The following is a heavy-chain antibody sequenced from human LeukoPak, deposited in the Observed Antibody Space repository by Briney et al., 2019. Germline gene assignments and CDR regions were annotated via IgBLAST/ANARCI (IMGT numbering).Heavy chain of an antibody. J-gene: IGHJ4*02. V-gene: IGHV5-51*01. CDR1: GYSFTNYW. CDR3: ARPANRLRYFDWLSLDY. D-gene: IGHD3-9*01. CDR2: IYLGDSDI. Sequence: GESLKISCKGSGYSFTNYWIAWVRQMPGKGLEWMAIIYLGDSDIRYSPSFQGQVTISADKSTSTAYLQWSSLKASDTAMYYCARPANRLRYFDWLSLDYWGQGTLVTVSS.